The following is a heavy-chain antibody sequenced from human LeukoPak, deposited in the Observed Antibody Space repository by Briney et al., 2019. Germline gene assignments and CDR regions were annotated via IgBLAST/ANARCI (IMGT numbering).Heavy chain of an antibody. D-gene: IGHD4-17*01. V-gene: IGHV4-39*07. J-gene: IGHJ3*02. CDR3: ARNYGDYSGDAFDI. CDR1: GGSISTSNYY. CDR2: IYYSGST. Sequence: SETLSLTCTVSGGSISTSNYYWGWIRQPPGKGLEWIGSIYYSGSTYYNPSLKSRVTISVDTSKNQFSLKLSSVTAADTAVYYCARNYGDYSGDAFDIWGQGTMVTVSS.